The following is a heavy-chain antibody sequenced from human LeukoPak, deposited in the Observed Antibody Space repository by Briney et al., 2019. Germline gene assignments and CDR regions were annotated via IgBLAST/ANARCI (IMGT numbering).Heavy chain of an antibody. Sequence: SETLSLTCTVSGGSVSSGSYYWSWIRQPPGKGLEWIGYIYYSGSTNYNPSLKSRVTISVDTSKSQFSLKLSSVTAADTAVYYCATFVYSSSWQYYYYYMDVWGKGTTVTVSS. J-gene: IGHJ6*03. CDR3: ATFVYSSSWQYYYYYMDV. D-gene: IGHD6-13*01. CDR2: IYYSGST. CDR1: GGSVSSGSYY. V-gene: IGHV4-61*01.